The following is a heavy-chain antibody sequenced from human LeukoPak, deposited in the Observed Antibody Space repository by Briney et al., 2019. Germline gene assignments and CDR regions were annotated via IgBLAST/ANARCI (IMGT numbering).Heavy chain of an antibody. Sequence: SETLSLTCAVYGGSFSVYYWSWIRQPPGKGLEWIGEINHSGSTNYNPSLKSRVTISVDTSKNQFSLKLSSVTAADTAVYYCARIGISGIVVVPAAPDLAYGMDVWGQGTTVTVSS. J-gene: IGHJ6*02. CDR3: ARIGISGIVVVPAAPDLAYGMDV. CDR2: INHSGST. D-gene: IGHD2-2*01. CDR1: GGSFSVYY. V-gene: IGHV4-34*01.